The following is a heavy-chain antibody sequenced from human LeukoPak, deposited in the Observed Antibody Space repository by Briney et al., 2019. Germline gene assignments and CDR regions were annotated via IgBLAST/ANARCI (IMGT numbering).Heavy chain of an antibody. D-gene: IGHD5-18*01. V-gene: IGHV1-2*02. Sequence: VASVKVSCKVSGYTLTELSMHWVRQAPGQGLEWMGWINPNSGGTNYAQKFQGRVTMTRDTSISTAYMELSRLRSDDTAVYYCARELGDTAMVFDYWGQGTLVTVSS. CDR1: GYTLTELS. CDR3: ARELGDTAMVFDY. CDR2: INPNSGGT. J-gene: IGHJ4*02.